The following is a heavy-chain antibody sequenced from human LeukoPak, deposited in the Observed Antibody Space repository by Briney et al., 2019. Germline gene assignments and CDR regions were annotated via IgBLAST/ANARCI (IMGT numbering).Heavy chain of an antibody. V-gene: IGHV3-33*01. J-gene: IGHJ4*02. CDR1: GFTFSSSG. CDR2: IWYDGSNK. Sequence: GGSLRLSCAASGFTFSSSGMHWVRQAPGKGLEWVSLIWYDGSNKYYADSVKGRFTISRDNSKNTLYLQMNSLRAEDTALYYCARDRAMVVGSSWYYDYWGQGTLVTVSS. CDR3: ARDRAMVVGSSWYYDY. D-gene: IGHD5-18*01.